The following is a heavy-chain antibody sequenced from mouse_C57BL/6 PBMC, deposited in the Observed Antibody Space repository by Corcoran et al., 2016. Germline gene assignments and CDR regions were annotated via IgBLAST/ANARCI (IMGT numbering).Heavy chain of an antibody. CDR2: ISPGDGDT. D-gene: IGHD3-3*01. Sequence: QVQLQQCGAELVKPGASVTISCKASGYAFSSYWMHWVKQRPGKGLEWIGQISPGDGDTNYNGKIKGKATLTATKSASTAYMQLSSLTSEDSAVYFCARGWAWFAYWGQGTLVTVSA. CDR1: GYAFSSYW. J-gene: IGHJ3*01. V-gene: IGHV1-80*01. CDR3: ARGWAWFAY.